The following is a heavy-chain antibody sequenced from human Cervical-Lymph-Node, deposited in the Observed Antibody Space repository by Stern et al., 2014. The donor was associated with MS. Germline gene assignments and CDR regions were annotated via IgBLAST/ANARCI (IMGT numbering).Heavy chain of an antibody. J-gene: IGHJ6*02. CDR3: AKRMEGNSYGYTYYGMDV. D-gene: IGHD5-18*01. CDR1: GFTFSSYA. Sequence: EVQLVESGGGLVQPGGSLRLSCAASGFTFSSYAMSWVRQAPGKGLEWVAAISGMGGRTYYADSVKGRFTISRDNSKNTLYLKMNSLRAEDTAVYYCAKRMEGNSYGYTYYGMDVWGQGTTVTVSS. CDR2: ISGMGGRT. V-gene: IGHV3-23*04.